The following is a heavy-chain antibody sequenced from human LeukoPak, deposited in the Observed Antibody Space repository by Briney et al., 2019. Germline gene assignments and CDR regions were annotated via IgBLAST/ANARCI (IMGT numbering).Heavy chain of an antibody. CDR2: IGGSGDTT. D-gene: IGHD5-12*01. J-gene: IGHJ4*02. Sequence: GGSLRLSCAASGFTFSTYAMMWVRQTPGKGLEWVSAIGGSGDTTYYADSVKGRFTISRDNSKNTLYLQMNNLRAEDTAVHYCAPYRQQATIEAYWGQGTLVTVSS. CDR1: GFTFSTYA. V-gene: IGHV3-23*01. CDR3: APYRQQATIEAY.